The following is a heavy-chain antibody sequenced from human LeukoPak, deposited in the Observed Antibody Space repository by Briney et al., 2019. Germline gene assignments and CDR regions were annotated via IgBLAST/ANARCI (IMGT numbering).Heavy chain of an antibody. CDR1: RFTLSSYA. V-gene: IGHV3-23*01. Sequence: RGSLRLSCAASRFTLSSYAMSWVRPAPRERLEWVSALSGSGGSTYYADSVKGRFTISRDNSKNTLYLQMNSLRAEDTAVYYCAKVQLAAGSLGSYFDYWGQGTLVTVSS. CDR3: AKVQLAAGSLGSYFDY. J-gene: IGHJ4*02. D-gene: IGHD6-25*01. CDR2: LSGSGGST.